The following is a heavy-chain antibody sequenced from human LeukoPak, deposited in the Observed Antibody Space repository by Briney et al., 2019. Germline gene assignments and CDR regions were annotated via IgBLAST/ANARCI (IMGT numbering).Heavy chain of an antibody. J-gene: IGHJ4*02. CDR2: IRYDGSNK. CDR3: AKDSPITIFGVVKGLLNYFDH. V-gene: IGHV3-30*02. CDR1: GFTFSSYG. D-gene: IGHD3-3*01. Sequence: AGGSLRLSCAASGFTFSSYGMHWVRQAPGKGLEWVAFIRYDGSNKYYADSVKGRFTISRDNSKNTLYLQMNSLRAEDTAVYYCAKDSPITIFGVVKGLLNYFDHWGQGTLVTVSS.